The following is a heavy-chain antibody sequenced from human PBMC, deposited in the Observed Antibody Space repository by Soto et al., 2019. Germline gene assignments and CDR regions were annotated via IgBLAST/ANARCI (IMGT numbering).Heavy chain of an antibody. CDR3: ARSFVVVITGHPSGMDV. J-gene: IGHJ6*02. CDR1: GFTFSSYA. CDR2: ISGSSGSI. D-gene: IGHD3-3*01. Sequence: PGGSLRLSCAASGFTFSSYAMSWVRQAPGKGLEWVSAISGSSGSIYYADSVKGRFTISRDNAKNSLYLQMNSLRAEDTAVYYCARSFVVVITGHPSGMDVWGQGTTVTVSS. V-gene: IGHV3-23*01.